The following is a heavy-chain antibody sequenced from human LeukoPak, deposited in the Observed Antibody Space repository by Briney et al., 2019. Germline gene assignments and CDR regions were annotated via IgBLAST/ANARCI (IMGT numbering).Heavy chain of an antibody. J-gene: IGHJ4*02. V-gene: IGHV3-30*18. CDR2: ISYDGSNK. CDR1: GFTFSSYG. Sequence: PGRSLRLSCAASGFTFSSYGMHWVRQAPGKGLEWVAVISYDGSNKYYADSVKGRFTISRDNSKNTLYLQMNGLKAEDTAVYYCAKDQDIVVVVAAAVDYWGQGTLVTVSS. CDR3: AKDQDIVVVVAAAVDY. D-gene: IGHD2-15*01.